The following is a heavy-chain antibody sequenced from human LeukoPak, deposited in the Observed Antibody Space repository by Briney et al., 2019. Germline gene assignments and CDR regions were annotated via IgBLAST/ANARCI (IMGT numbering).Heavy chain of an antibody. CDR1: GGTFSSYA. V-gene: IGHV1-69*01. Sequence: SVKVSCKASGGTFSSYAISWVRQAPGQGLEWMGGIIPIFGTANYAQKFQGRVTITADDSTSTAYMELSSLRSEDTAVYYCARENYDYVWGSYRSLYYFDYWGQGTLVTVSS. D-gene: IGHD3-16*02. CDR3: ARENYDYVWGSYRSLYYFDY. J-gene: IGHJ4*02. CDR2: IIPIFGTA.